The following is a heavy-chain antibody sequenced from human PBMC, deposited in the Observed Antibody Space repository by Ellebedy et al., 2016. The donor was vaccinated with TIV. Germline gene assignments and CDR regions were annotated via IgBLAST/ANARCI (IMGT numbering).Heavy chain of an antibody. Sequence: ASVKVSCKASGGTFSSFGINWVQQAPGQGLEWMGRIIPILGRPDYAQNFQGRATIYADKSTGTPYLELSPLRSEDTAVYYCATDSRYSYGYRFNFWGQGTLVIVSS. CDR2: IIPILGRP. CDR3: ATDSRYSYGYRFNF. J-gene: IGHJ4*02. V-gene: IGHV1-69*04. D-gene: IGHD5-18*01. CDR1: GGTFSSFG.